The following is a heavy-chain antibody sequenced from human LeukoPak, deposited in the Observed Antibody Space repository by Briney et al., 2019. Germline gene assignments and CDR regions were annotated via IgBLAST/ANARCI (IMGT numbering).Heavy chain of an antibody. CDR3: ARNNAYYYYYGMDV. V-gene: IGHV4-59*12. CDR2: IYYSGST. CDR1: GDSISPYY. D-gene: IGHD1-14*01. J-gene: IGHJ6*02. Sequence: SETLSLTCTVSGDSISPYYWGWIRQPPGKGLEWIVYIYYSGSTKYSPSLESRVTISVDTSKNQFSLKLSSVTAADTAVYYCARNNAYYYYYGMDVWGQGTTVTVSS.